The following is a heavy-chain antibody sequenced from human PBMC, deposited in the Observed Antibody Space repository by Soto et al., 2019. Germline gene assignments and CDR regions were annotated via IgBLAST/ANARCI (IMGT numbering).Heavy chain of an antibody. CDR1: GGSISSSNW. CDR2: IYHSGST. V-gene: IGHV4-4*02. J-gene: IGHJ5*02. Sequence: QVQLQESGPGLVKPSGTLSLTCAVSGGSISSSNWWSWVRQPPGKGLEWIGEIYHSGSTKYNPSLTGRVTISVDMSKNQYALKLSSATAADTALYYCARAGYCSTTSCYWGCAAFDPWGQGSLVIVS. D-gene: IGHD2-2*03. CDR3: ARAGYCSTTSCYWGCAAFDP.